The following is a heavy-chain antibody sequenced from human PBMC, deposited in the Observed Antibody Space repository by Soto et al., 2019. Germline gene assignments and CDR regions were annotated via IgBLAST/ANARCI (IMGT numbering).Heavy chain of an antibody. Sequence: PGGSLRLSCAASGFTFSSYWMSWVRQAPGKGLEWVANIKQDGSEKYYVDSVKGRFTISRDNAKNSLYLQMNSLRAEDTAVYYCERAPMARYCSSTSCYADWYFDLWGRGTLVTVSS. D-gene: IGHD2-2*01. CDR2: IKQDGSEK. J-gene: IGHJ2*01. V-gene: IGHV3-7*01. CDR3: ERAPMARYCSSTSCYADWYFDL. CDR1: GFTFSSYW.